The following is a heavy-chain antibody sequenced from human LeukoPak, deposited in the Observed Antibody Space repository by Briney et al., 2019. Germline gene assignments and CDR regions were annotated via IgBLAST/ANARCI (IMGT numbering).Heavy chain of an antibody. J-gene: IGHJ4*02. CDR1: GGSISSYY. Sequence: PSETLSLTCTVSGGSISSYYWSWIRQPAGKGLEWIGRIYTSGSTNYNPSLKSRVTMSVDTSKNQFSLKLSSVTAADTAVYYCARDPSAVVTEYYFDHWGQGTLVTVSS. V-gene: IGHV4-4*07. CDR2: IYTSGST. D-gene: IGHD4-23*01. CDR3: ARDPSAVVTEYYFDH.